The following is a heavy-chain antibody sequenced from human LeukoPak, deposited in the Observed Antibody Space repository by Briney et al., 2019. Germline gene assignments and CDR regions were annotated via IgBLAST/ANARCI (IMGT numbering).Heavy chain of an antibody. V-gene: IGHV4-59*01. CDR2: IYYSGST. CDR1: GGSMSYYY. Sequence: PSETLSLTCTVSGGSMSYYYWSWIRQLPGMGLEWIGYIYYSGSTDYNPSLKSRVTMSIDTSKNQFSLKLSSVTAADTAVYYCARAGGVVGATTWNYWGQGTLVTVSS. CDR3: ARAGGVVGATTWNY. D-gene: IGHD1-26*01. J-gene: IGHJ4*02.